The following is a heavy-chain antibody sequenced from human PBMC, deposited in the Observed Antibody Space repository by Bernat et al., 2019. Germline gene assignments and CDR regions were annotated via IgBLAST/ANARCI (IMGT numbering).Heavy chain of an antibody. CDR1: GFTFSAFS. J-gene: IGHJ4*02. V-gene: IGHV3-48*02. CDR3: AGGSNGIPAAVDY. CDR2: ISSSGNTI. D-gene: IGHD6-13*01. Sequence: VQLVESGGDLVQPGGSLRLSCATSGFTFSAFSMNWVRQAPGKGLAWVSYISSSGNTIYYADSVQGRFTISRDNAKNSLYLQMNSLRDEDTAVYYCAGGSNGIPAAVDYWGQGTLVTVSS.